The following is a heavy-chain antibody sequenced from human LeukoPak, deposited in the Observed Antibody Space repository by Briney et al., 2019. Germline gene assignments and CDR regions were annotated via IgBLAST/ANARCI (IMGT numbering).Heavy chain of an antibody. J-gene: IGHJ3*02. V-gene: IGHV3-23*01. CDR2: ISGSGGST. Sequence: GGSLSLSCAASGFTFSSYAMSWVRQAPGKGLEWVSAISGSGGSTYYADSVKGRFTISRGNSKNTLYLQMNSLRAEDTAVYYCAKDQLLVPHAFDIWGQGTMVTVSS. CDR1: GFTFSSYA. D-gene: IGHD6-19*01. CDR3: AKDQLLVPHAFDI.